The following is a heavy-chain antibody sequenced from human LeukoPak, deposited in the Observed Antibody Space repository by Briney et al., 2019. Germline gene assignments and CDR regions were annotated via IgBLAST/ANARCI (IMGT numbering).Heavy chain of an antibody. D-gene: IGHD3-10*01. Sequence: GGSLRLSCAASGFTFSSYAMHWVRQAPGKGLEWVAVISYDGSNKYYADSVKGRFTTSRDNAKNSLYLQMNSLRAEDTAVYYCAKHIYYYGSGSYVVGFDYWGQGTLVTVSS. CDR1: GFTFSSYA. J-gene: IGHJ4*02. CDR2: ISYDGSNK. CDR3: AKHIYYYGSGSYVVGFDY. V-gene: IGHV3-30*04.